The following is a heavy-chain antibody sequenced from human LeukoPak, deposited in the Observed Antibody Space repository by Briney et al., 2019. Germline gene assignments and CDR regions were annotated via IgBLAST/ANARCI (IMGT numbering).Heavy chain of an antibody. V-gene: IGHV3-74*01. CDR3: VADRGNWSGGDF. CDR2: IDSAGGTI. CDR1: TFAFGGYW. Sequence: GGSLRLSCSGSTFAFGGYWIHWVRPLPGKGLAWVSRIDSAGGTIQWPDSVKGRFTISRDNAKNTVYLQMNSLRPEDSAVYYCVADRGNWSGGDFWGRGTLVIVSS. J-gene: IGHJ4*02. D-gene: IGHD3-10*01.